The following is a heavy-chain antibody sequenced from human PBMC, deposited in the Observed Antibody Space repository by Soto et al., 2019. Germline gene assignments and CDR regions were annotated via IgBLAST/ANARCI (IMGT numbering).Heavy chain of an antibody. V-gene: IGHV4-34*01. CDR1: GGSFSGYY. Sequence: QVQLQQWGAGLLKPSETLSLTCAVYGGSFSGYYWSWIRQPPGKGLEWIGEINHSGSTNYNPSLKIRVTISVDTSKHQFSLKLSAVTAADTAVYYCARSDCSSTSCYSRAKRDWFDPWGQGPLVTVSS. D-gene: IGHD2-2*02. J-gene: IGHJ5*02. CDR2: INHSGST. CDR3: ARSDCSSTSCYSRAKRDWFDP.